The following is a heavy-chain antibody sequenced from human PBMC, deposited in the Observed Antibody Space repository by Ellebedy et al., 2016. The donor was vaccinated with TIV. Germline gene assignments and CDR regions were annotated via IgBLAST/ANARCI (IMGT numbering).Heavy chain of an antibody. V-gene: IGHV3-48*01. CDR3: ARGWWDYGA. J-gene: IGHJ5*02. Sequence: PGGSLRLSCAASGFTFSAYLMPWVRQAPGTGLDWVSSISTSSTTIYYADSVKGRFTISRDNAKNSVYLQMASVRGEDTAVYYCARGWWDYGAWGQGTQGTVAS. D-gene: IGHD4/OR15-4a*01. CDR2: ISTSSTTI. CDR1: GFTFSAYL.